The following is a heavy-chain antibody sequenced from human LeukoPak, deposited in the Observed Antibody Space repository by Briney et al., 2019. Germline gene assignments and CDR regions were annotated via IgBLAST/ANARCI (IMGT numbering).Heavy chain of an antibody. D-gene: IGHD1-26*01. CDR3: ARAYSGSYYDS. Sequence: GGSLRLSCAASGFTFSSYWMHWVRQAPGKGLVWVSRINSDGSSTSYADSVKGRFTISRDNAKNTLYLQMNSLRAEDTAVYYCARAYSGSYYDSWGQGTLVTVSS. CDR2: INSDGSST. J-gene: IGHJ4*02. CDR1: GFTFSSYW. V-gene: IGHV3-74*01.